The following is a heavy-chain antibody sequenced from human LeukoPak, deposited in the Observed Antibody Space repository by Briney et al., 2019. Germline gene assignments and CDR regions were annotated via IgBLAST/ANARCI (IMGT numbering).Heavy chain of an antibody. CDR3: TRDSRSGYSSRGGDY. Sequence: GGSLRLSCTASGFNFGDYAMSWVRQAPGKGLEWVGFIRSKAYGGTTEYAASVKGRSTISRDDSKSIAYLQMNSLKTEDTGVYYCTRDSRSGYSSRGGDYWGQGTLVTVSS. V-gene: IGHV3-49*04. CDR1: GFNFGDYA. J-gene: IGHJ4*02. D-gene: IGHD6-13*01. CDR2: IRSKAYGGTT.